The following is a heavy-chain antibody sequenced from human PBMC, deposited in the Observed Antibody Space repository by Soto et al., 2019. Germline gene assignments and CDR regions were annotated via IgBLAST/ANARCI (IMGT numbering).Heavy chain of an antibody. CDR1: GFTFDDYA. CDR2: ISWNSGSI. Sequence: EVQLVESGGGLVQPGRSLRLSCAASGFTFDDYAMHWVRQAPGKGLEWVSGISWNSGSIGYADSVKGRFTISRDNAKNSLYLQMNSLRAEDTALYYCTKDNISAAGEYYYYYMDVWGKGTTVTVSS. D-gene: IGHD6-13*01. J-gene: IGHJ6*03. V-gene: IGHV3-9*01. CDR3: TKDNISAAGEYYYYYMDV.